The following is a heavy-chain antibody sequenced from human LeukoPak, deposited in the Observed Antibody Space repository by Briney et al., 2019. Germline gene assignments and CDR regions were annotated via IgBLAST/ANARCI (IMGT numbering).Heavy chain of an antibody. CDR2: IYPGDSDT. J-gene: IGHJ4*02. CDR3: ARCGSGGSCPFDY. V-gene: IGHV5-51*01. CDR1: GYSFTSYW. Sequence: GESLKISCKGSGYSFTSYWFGWVRQMPGKGLGWKGFIYPGDSDTRYSPSFQGQVTISADKSITTAYLQWSSLKASDTAMYYCARCGSGGSCPFDYWGQGTLVAVFS. D-gene: IGHD2-15*01.